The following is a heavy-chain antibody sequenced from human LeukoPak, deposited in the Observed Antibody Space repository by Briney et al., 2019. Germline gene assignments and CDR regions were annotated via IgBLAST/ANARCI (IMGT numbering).Heavy chain of an antibody. V-gene: IGHV4-39*07. Sequence: SETLALTCSVSGGSISNNNYYWGWIRQPPGKGLEWIGNIFHSGNTFNKPSLRSRVTISVDTSKNQLSLKLRSVTAADTAVYFCASAPTMVRGVRAFDIWGQGTMVTVSS. J-gene: IGHJ3*02. CDR3: ASAPTMVRGVRAFDI. CDR2: IFHSGNT. CDR1: GGSISNNNYY. D-gene: IGHD3-10*01.